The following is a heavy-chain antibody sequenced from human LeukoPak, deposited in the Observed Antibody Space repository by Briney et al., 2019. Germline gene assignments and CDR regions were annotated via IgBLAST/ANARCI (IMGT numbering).Heavy chain of an antibody. CDR2: ISGSGGST. CDR3: AKVGDGSSRAFDY. CDR1: GFTFSSYA. V-gene: IGHV3-23*01. D-gene: IGHD1-26*01. Sequence: GGSLRLSCAASGFTFSSYAMHWVRQAPGKGLEWVSGISGSGGSTYYADSVKGRFTISRDNSKNTLYLQMNSLRAEDTAVYYCAKVGDGSSRAFDYWGQGTLVTVSS. J-gene: IGHJ4*02.